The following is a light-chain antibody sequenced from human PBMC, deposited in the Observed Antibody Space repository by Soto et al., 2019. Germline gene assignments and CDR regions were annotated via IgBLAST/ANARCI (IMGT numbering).Light chain of an antibody. V-gene: IGKV3-11*01. CDR1: QSLSFN. Sequence: EIVMTQSPATLSVSPGERATLSCRASQSLSFNLAWYQQKPGQAPRLLIYDASNRATGIPARFSGSGSGTDFTLTISSLEPEDFAVYYCQQRSNWWTFGQGTKVDIK. CDR3: QQRSNWWT. J-gene: IGKJ1*01. CDR2: DAS.